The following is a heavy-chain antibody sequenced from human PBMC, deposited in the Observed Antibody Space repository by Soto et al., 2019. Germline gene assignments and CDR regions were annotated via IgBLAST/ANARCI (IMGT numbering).Heavy chain of an antibody. CDR3: ARDGILLGLGAPDDPADYYFDC. J-gene: IGHJ4*02. V-gene: IGHV1-69*01. CDR2: IIPIFGTA. CDR1: GGTFSSYA. Sequence: QVQLVQSGAEVKKPGSSVKVSCKASGGTFSSYAISWVRQAPGQGLEWMGGIIPIFGTANYAQKFQGRVTITADESTSTAYMELSSLRSEDTAVYYCARDGILLGLGAPDDPADYYFDCWGQGTLVTVSS. D-gene: IGHD3-10*01.